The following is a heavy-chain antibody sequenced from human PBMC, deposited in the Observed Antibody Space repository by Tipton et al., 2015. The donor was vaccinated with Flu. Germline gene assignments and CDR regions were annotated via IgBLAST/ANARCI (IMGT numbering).Heavy chain of an antibody. CDR2: IYYSGST. J-gene: IGHJ4*02. V-gene: IGHV4-59*01. CDR3: ARVELLWFGELSGFDY. Sequence: TLSLTCTVSGGSISSYYWSWIRQPPGKGLEWIGYIYYSGSTNYNPSLKSRVTISVDTSKNQFSLKLSSVTAADTAVYYCARVELLWFGELSGFDYWGQGTLVTVSS. CDR1: GGSISSYY. D-gene: IGHD3-10*01.